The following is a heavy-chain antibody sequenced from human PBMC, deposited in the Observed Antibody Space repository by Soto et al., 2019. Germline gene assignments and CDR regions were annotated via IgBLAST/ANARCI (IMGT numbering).Heavy chain of an antibody. CDR2: TYYRSKWYN. CDR1: GDSVSSNSAA. CDR3: ARNTCLDFGAGRWFDP. D-gene: IGHD3-3*01. V-gene: IGHV6-1*01. Sequence: KQSQTLSLTCAISGDSVSSNSAAWNWIRQSPSRGLEWLGRTYYRSKWYNDYAVSVKSRITINPDTSKNQFSLQLNSVTPEDTAVYYCARNTCLDFGAGRWFDPWGQGTLVTVSS. J-gene: IGHJ5*02.